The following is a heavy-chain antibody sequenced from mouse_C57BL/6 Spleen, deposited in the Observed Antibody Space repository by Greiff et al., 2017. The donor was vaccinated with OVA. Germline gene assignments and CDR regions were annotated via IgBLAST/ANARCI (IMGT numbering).Heavy chain of an antibody. D-gene: IGHD1-1*01. V-gene: IGHV1-52*01. CDR1: GYTFTSYW. CDR2: IDPSDSET. CDR3: ATHYYGSSYHYARDY. J-gene: IGHJ4*01. Sequence: VQLQQPGAELVRPGSSVKLSCKASGYTFTSYWMHWVKQRPIQGLEWIGNIDPSDSETHYNQKFKDKATLTVDKSSSTAYMQLSSLTSEDSAVYYCATHYYGSSYHYARDYWGQGTSVTVSS.